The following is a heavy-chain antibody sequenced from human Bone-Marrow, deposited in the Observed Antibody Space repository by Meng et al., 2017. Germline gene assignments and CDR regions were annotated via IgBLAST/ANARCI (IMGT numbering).Heavy chain of an antibody. V-gene: IGHV3-30*03. Sequence: VQLVESGGGLVKPGGSLRLSCAASGFTFSKYSMNWVRQAPGKGLEWVAVISYDGSNKYYAGSVKGRFTISRDNSKNTLFLQMNNLRAEDTAVYYCARGIAAAAPWYFDLWGRGTLVTVSS. J-gene: IGHJ2*01. CDR3: ARGIAAAAPWYFDL. CDR1: GFTFSKYS. CDR2: ISYDGSNK. D-gene: IGHD6-13*01.